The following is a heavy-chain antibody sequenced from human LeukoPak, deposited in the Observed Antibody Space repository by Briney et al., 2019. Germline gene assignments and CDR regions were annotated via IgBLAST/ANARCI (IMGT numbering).Heavy chain of an antibody. CDR2: IYPGDSDT. Sequence: GESLKISCQGSGYIFTTYWIGWVRQMPGKGLEWMGIIYPGDSDTRYSPSFQGRVTISADESIDTAYLQWNSLKASDTAMYYCARRDGIRDFDYWGQGTLVTVSS. D-gene: IGHD1-26*01. J-gene: IGHJ4*02. CDR3: ARRDGIRDFDY. V-gene: IGHV5-51*01. CDR1: GYIFTTYW.